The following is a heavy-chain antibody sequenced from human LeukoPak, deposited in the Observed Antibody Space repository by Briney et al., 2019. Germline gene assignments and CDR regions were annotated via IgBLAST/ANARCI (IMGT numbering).Heavy chain of an antibody. CDR1: GGSISSGSYY. D-gene: IGHD2-15*01. CDR3: ARGVGPYNWFDP. J-gene: IGHJ5*02. V-gene: IGHV4-61*02. CDR2: IYTSGST. Sequence: SQTLSLTCTVSGGSISSGSYYWSWIRQPAGKGLEWIGRIYTSGSTNYNPFLKSRVTISVDTSKNQFSLKLSSVTAADTAVYYCARGVGPYNWFDPWGQGTLVTVSS.